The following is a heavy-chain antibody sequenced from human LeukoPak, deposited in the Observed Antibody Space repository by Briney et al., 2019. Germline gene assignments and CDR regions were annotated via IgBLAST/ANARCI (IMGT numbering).Heavy chain of an antibody. CDR1: GFTVSDTY. D-gene: IGHD1-26*01. CDR3: AKGSPYLDY. V-gene: IGHV3-53*01. J-gene: IGHJ4*02. CDR2: IHSGGRT. Sequence: GGSLRLSCAASGFTVSDTYMNWVRQAPGKGLEWVSVIHSGGRTYYADSVKGRFTISRDNSKNTLYLQMNSLRAEDTAVYYCAKGSPYLDYWGQGTLVTVSS.